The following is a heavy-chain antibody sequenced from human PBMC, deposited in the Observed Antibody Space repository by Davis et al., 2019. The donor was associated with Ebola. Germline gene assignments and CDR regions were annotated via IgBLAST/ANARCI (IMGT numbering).Heavy chain of an antibody. CDR2: ISGYNGNT. Sequence: AASVKVSCKASGYTFSSYGINWVRQAPGQGLEWMGWISGYNGNTNYAQKLQGRVTMSTDTSTSTAYMELRSLRSDDTAIYYCARAGRVVVTAMADYWGRGTLVTVSS. D-gene: IGHD2-21*02. CDR1: GYTFSSYG. V-gene: IGHV1-18*01. J-gene: IGHJ4*02. CDR3: ARAGRVVVTAMADY.